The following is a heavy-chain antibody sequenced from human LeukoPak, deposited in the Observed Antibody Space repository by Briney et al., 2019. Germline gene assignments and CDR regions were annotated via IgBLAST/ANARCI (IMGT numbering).Heavy chain of an antibody. CDR2: ISGDGGST. D-gene: IGHD3-22*01. J-gene: IGHJ4*02. CDR3: AKDWEMGGSLLLFDY. CDR1: VFTFEDSA. Sequence: GGSLRLSCAASVFTFEDSAMHRVRQAPGKGLEWVSLISGDGGSTSYADSVKGRFTISRDNSKNSLYLQMNSLRTEDTALYYCAKDWEMGGSLLLFDYWGQGTLVTVSS. V-gene: IGHV3-43*02.